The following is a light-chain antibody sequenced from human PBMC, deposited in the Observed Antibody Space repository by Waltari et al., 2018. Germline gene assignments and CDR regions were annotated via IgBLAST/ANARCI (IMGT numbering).Light chain of an antibody. CDR1: RSYVVVFTH. Sequence: QSALTQPASVSGSPGQSITISCTGTRSYVVVFTHFSWYQQDPGKVPKLIIYDVSERPSGVSDRFSGSKSGNTASLTISGVQAEDETDYYCSSYTNRNTLIFGGGTKLTVL. V-gene: IGLV2-14*01. CDR2: DVS. J-gene: IGLJ2*01. CDR3: SSYTNRNTLI.